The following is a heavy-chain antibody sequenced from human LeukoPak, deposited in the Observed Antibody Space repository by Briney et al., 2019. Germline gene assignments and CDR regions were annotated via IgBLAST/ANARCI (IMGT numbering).Heavy chain of an antibody. CDR1: GYTFTSYG. Sequence: ASVKVSCKASGYTFTSYGISWVRQAPGQGLEWMGWISAYNGNTNYAQKLQGRVTMTTDTFTSTAYMELRSLRSDDTAVYYCAGDNYGDPRDYWGQGTLVTVSS. CDR3: AGDNYGDPRDY. V-gene: IGHV1-18*01. J-gene: IGHJ4*02. D-gene: IGHD4-17*01. CDR2: ISAYNGNT.